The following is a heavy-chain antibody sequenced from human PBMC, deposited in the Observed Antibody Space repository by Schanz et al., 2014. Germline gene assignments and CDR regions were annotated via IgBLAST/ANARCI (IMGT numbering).Heavy chain of an antibody. D-gene: IGHD3-3*01. Sequence: QVQLVQSGADVKKPGASVKVSCKASGNTLSAYYIHWIRQAPGQGLEWMGWIDPNSGGTNYAQKFQARITMTSDTSITTVYMEVNSLTSDDPAVFYCARTASHDVWRGYIPHYAFDLWGQGTVVIVSS. V-gene: IGHV1-2*02. CDR2: IDPNSGGT. CDR3: ARTASHDVWRGYIPHYAFDL. J-gene: IGHJ3*01. CDR1: GNTLSAYY.